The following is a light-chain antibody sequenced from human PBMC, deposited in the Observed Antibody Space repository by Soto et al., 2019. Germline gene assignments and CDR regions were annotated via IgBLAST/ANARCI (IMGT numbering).Light chain of an antibody. CDR2: DVS. CDR1: SGDVGGYNY. V-gene: IGLV2-11*01. J-gene: IGLJ3*02. CDR3: CSNAGSYISV. Sequence: QSVLTQPRSVSGSPGQSVAISCTGTSGDVGGYNYVSWYQQHPGTAPKLLIYDVSKRPSGVPDRFSGSKSGNTASLTISGLQAGDEADYFCCSNAGSYISVFGGGTKRTVL.